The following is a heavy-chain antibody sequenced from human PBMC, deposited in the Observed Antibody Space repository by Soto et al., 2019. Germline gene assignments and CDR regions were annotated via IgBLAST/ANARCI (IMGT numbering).Heavy chain of an antibody. D-gene: IGHD5-18*01. V-gene: IGHV1-2*02. CDR3: ARAGGDTAMAYYYYGMDV. J-gene: IGHJ6*02. CDR1: GYTFTGYY. Sequence: GASVKVSCKASGYTFTGYYMHWVRQAPGQGLEWMGWINPNSGGTNYAQKFQGRVTMTRDTSISTAYMELSRLRSDDTAVYYCARAGGDTAMAYYYYGMDVWGQGTTVT. CDR2: INPNSGGT.